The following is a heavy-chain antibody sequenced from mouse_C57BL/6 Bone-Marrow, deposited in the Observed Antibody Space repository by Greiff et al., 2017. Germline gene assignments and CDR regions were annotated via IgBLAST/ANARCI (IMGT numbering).Heavy chain of an antibody. V-gene: IGHV1-26*01. CDR3: ARGYGLYAMDY. Sequence: VQLQQSGPELVKPGASVKISCKASGYTFTDYYMNWVKQSHGKSLEWIGDINPNNGGTSYNQKFKGKATLTVDKSSSTAYMELRSLTSEDSAVYYCARGYGLYAMDYWGQGTSVTVSS. D-gene: IGHD1-2*01. J-gene: IGHJ4*01. CDR1: GYTFTDYY. CDR2: INPNNGGT.